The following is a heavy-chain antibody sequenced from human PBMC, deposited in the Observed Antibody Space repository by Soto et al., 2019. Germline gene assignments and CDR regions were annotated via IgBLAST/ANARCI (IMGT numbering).Heavy chain of an antibody. CDR1: GGSFSGYY. CDR2: INYSGST. CDR3: ARGRWYYDFWSGYYRAPINYYGMDV. V-gene: IGHV4-34*01. Sequence: SETLSLTCAVYGGSFSGYYWSWIRQPPGKGLEWIGEINYSGSTNYNPSFKSRVTISVDTSKNQFSLKLSSVTAADTAVYYCARGRWYYDFWSGYYRAPINYYGMDVWGQGTTVTVSS. D-gene: IGHD3-3*01. J-gene: IGHJ6*02.